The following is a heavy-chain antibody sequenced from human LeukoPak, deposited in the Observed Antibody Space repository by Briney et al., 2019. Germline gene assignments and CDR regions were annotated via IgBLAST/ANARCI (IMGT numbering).Heavy chain of an antibody. CDR1: GYTFTGCY. Sequence: PLASVKVSCKASGYTFTGCYMHWVRQAPGQGLEWMGWINPNSGGTNYAQKFQGRVTMTRDTSISTAYMELSRLRSDDTAVYYCARRGSGYSSGWYAAVDIWGQGTMVTVSS. CDR3: ARRGSGYSSGWYAAVDI. V-gene: IGHV1-2*02. D-gene: IGHD6-19*01. CDR2: INPNSGGT. J-gene: IGHJ3*02.